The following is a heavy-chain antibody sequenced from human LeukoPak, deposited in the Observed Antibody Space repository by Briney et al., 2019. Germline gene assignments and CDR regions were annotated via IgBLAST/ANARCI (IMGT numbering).Heavy chain of an antibody. D-gene: IGHD3-16*02. J-gene: IGHJ4*02. CDR1: GFNFSSYE. CDR3: AKEPIGGYFDY. Sequence: GRSLRLSCAASGFNFSSYEMNWVRQAPGKGLEWVSYISSSGSTIYYADSVKGRFTISRDNAKNSLYLRMNSLRAEDTAVYYCAKEPIGGYFDYWGQGTLVTVYS. V-gene: IGHV3-48*03. CDR2: ISSSGSTI.